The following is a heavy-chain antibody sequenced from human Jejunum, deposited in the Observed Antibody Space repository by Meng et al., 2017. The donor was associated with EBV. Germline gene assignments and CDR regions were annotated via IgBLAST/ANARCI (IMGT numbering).Heavy chain of an antibody. CDR3: ARDRSNSDY. CDR2: ISVYRGNT. V-gene: IGHV1-18*01. Sequence: VQRVQSGGEVEKPGASLKVSCKASGYDFINSGISWVRQAPGQGLEWMGWISVYRGNTNYAQRFQDRVTLTTNTSTSTVYMELRSLTSDDTAVYYCARDRSNSDYWGQGTLVTVSS. D-gene: IGHD5-24*01. J-gene: IGHJ4*02. CDR1: GYDFINSG.